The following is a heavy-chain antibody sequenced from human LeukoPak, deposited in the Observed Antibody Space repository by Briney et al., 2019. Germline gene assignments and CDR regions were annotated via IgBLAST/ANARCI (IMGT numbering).Heavy chain of an antibody. D-gene: IGHD3-10*01. V-gene: IGHV4-59*08. CDR3: ARRTMVRGAKIDNWFDP. CDR2: IYYSGST. CDR1: GGSISSYY. Sequence: SETLSLTCIVSGGSISSYYWSWIRQPPGKGLEWIGYIYYSGSTNYNPSLKSRVTISVDTSKNQFSLKLSSVTAADTAVYYCARRTMVRGAKIDNWFDPWGQGTLVTVSS. J-gene: IGHJ5*02.